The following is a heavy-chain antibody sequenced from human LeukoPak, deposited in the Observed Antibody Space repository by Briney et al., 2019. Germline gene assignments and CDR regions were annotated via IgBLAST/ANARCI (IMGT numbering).Heavy chain of an antibody. V-gene: IGHV4-61*01. CDR3: AREFHP. J-gene: IGHJ5*02. CDR2: IYYSGST. CDR1: GGSISINTYY. Sequence: KPSETLSLTCTVSGGSISINTYYWSWIRQPPGKGLEWIGQIYYSGSTYYNPSLKSRVTISLDTSKSQFSLKLTSVTAADTAVYYCAREFHPWGQGTLVSVSS.